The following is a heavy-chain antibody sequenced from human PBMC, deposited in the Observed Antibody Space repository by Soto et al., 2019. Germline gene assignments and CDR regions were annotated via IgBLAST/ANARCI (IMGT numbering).Heavy chain of an antibody. Sequence: SVKVSCKASGFTFTSSAVQWVRQARGQRLEGIGWIVVGSGKTNYAQKFQERVTITRDMSTSTAYMELSSLRSEDTAVYYCAAGGASDDAFDIWGQGTMVTVSS. CDR1: GFTFTSSA. CDR2: IVVGSGKT. CDR3: AAGGASDDAFDI. V-gene: IGHV1-58*01. J-gene: IGHJ3*02.